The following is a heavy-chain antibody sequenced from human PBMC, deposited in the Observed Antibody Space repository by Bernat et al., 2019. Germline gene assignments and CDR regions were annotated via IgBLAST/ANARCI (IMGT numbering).Heavy chain of an antibody. D-gene: IGHD2-15*01. CDR2: IRSKPNNYAT. CDR1: GFTFSGSS. Sequence: EVQLVESGGGLVQPGESLKLSCAASGFTFSGSSMHWVRQASGKGLEWVCRIRSKPNNYATSYAAAVKGSFTISKDDSKSKVYLQINSLQTEDTVVYYFITHIGSEVVSGYWGQETLVTVSS. V-gene: IGHV3-73*01. J-gene: IGHJ4*02. CDR3: ITHIGSEVVSGY.